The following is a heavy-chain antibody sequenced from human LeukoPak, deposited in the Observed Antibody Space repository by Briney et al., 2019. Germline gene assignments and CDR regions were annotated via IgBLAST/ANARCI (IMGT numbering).Heavy chain of an antibody. D-gene: IGHD2-8*01. CDR3: AKLTVPYFTNGVCSHFDY. Sequence: PGGSLRLSCAASGFTFSSYAMSWVRQAPGKGLEWVSAISGSGGSTYYADSVKGRFTISRDNSKNTLYLQMNSLRAEDTAVYYCAKLTVPYFTNGVCSHFDYWGQGTLVTVSS. CDR1: GFTFSSYA. V-gene: IGHV3-23*01. J-gene: IGHJ4*02. CDR2: ISGSGGST.